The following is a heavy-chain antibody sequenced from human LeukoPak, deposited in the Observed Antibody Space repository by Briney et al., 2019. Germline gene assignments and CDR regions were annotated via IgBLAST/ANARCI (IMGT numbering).Heavy chain of an antibody. D-gene: IGHD6-19*01. V-gene: IGHV3-23*01. CDR1: GFTFSSYA. J-gene: IGHJ6*02. CDR3: AKDLSYSSGWGDYYYYGMDV. CDR2: IRGSGGST. Sequence: PGRSLRLSCAASGFTFSSYAMSWVRQAPGKGLEWVSAIRGSGGSTYCADSVKGRFTISRDNSKNTLYLQMNSLRAEDTAVYYCAKDLSYSSGWGDYYYYGMDVWGQGTTVTVSS.